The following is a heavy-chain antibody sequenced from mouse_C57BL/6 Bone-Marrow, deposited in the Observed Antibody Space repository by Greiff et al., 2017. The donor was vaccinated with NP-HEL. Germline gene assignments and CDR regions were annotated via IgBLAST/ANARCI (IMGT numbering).Heavy chain of an antibody. CDR3: ARDIYDYDPAWVAY. J-gene: IGHJ3*01. V-gene: IGHV3-6*01. Sequence: EVQLKESGPGLVKPSQSLSLTCSVTGYSITSGYYWNWIRQFPGNQLEWMGYISYDGSNNYNPSLKNRISITRDTSKNQFFLKLNSVTTEDTATYYWARDIYDYDPAWVAYWGKGTLVTVSA. CDR1: GYSITSGYY. D-gene: IGHD2-4*01. CDR2: ISYDGSN.